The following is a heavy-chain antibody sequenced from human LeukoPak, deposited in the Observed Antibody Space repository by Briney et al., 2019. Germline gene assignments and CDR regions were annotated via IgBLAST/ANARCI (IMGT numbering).Heavy chain of an antibody. J-gene: IGHJ6*03. CDR1: GGSFSGYY. D-gene: IGHD3-10*01. CDR2: IYYSGST. Sequence: SETLSLTCAVYGGSFSGYYWSWIRQPPGKGLEWIGYIYYSGSTNYNPSLKSRVTISVDTSKNQFSLKLSSVTAADTAVYYCARRLMGTYGSGSYYPNYYYYYYYMDVWGKGTTVTISS. CDR3: ARRLMGTYGSGSYYPNYYYYYYYMDV. V-gene: IGHV4-59*12.